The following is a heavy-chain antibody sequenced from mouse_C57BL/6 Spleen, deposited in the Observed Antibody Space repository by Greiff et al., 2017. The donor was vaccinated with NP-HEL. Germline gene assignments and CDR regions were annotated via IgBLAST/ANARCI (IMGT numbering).Heavy chain of an antibody. D-gene: IGHD2-1*01. CDR3: TRGGVYYGNFGYFDV. CDR2: IRNKANNHAT. J-gene: IGHJ1*03. V-gene: IGHV6-6*01. CDR1: GFTFSDAW. Sequence: DVKLQESGGGLVQPGGSMKLSCAASGFTFSDAWMDWVRQSPEKGLEWVAEIRNKANNHATYYAESVKGRFTISRDDSKSSVYLQMNSLRAEDTGIYYCTRGGVYYGNFGYFDVWGTGTTVTVSS.